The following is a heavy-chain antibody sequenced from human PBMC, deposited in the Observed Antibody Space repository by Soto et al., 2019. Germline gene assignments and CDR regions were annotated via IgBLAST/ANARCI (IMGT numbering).Heavy chain of an antibody. D-gene: IGHD3-22*01. Sequence: SETLSLTCTVSGGSISSGDYYWSWIRQPPGKGLEWIGYIYYSGSTYYNPSLKSRVTISVDTSKNQFSLKLSSVTAADTAVYYCARDRKEYYYDMDAFDIWGQGTMVTVSS. CDR3: ARDRKEYYYDMDAFDI. CDR1: GGSISSGDYY. CDR2: IYYSGST. J-gene: IGHJ3*02. V-gene: IGHV4-30-4*01.